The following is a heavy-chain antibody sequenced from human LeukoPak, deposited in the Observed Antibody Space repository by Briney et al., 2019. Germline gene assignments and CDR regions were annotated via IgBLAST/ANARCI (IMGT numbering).Heavy chain of an antibody. CDR3: ARGPFGMAHDY. Sequence: GGSLRLSCAASGFTFSSYGMHWVRQAPGKGLEWVAVISYDGSNKYYAGSVKGRFTISRDNSKNTLYLQMNSLRAEDTAVYYCARGPFGMAHDYWGQGTLVTVSS. J-gene: IGHJ4*02. V-gene: IGHV3-30*03. CDR2: ISYDGSNK. D-gene: IGHD1-14*01. CDR1: GFTFSSYG.